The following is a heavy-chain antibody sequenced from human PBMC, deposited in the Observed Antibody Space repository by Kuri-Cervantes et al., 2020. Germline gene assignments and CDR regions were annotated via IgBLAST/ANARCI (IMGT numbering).Heavy chain of an antibody. CDR2: ISWNSGSI. CDR3: AKEGVGATPAFFDY. CDR1: GFTFDGYA. D-gene: IGHD1-26*01. J-gene: IGHJ4*02. Sequence: GGSLRLSCAASGFTFDGYAMHWVRQAPGKGLEWVSGISWNSGSIGYADSVKGRFTISRDNAKNSLYLQMNSPRAEDTAVYYCAKEGVGATPAFFDYWGQGTLVTVSS. V-gene: IGHV3-9*01.